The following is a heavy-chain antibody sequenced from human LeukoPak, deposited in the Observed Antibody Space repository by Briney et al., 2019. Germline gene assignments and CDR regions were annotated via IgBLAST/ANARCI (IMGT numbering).Heavy chain of an antibody. J-gene: IGHJ4*02. CDR2: ISGSGDST. V-gene: IGHV3-23*01. CDR3: AKDLTYDSSGYYQLDY. D-gene: IGHD3-22*01. CDR1: EFTFSNYG. Sequence: GGTLRLSCAASEFTFSNYGLTWVRQAPGKGLEWVSAISGSGDSTYYADSVKGRFTISRDNSKNMLYLKMNSLRAEDTAVYYCAKDLTYDSSGYYQLDYWGQGTLVTVSS.